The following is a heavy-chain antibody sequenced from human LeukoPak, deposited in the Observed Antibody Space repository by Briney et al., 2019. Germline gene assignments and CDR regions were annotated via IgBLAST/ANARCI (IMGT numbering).Heavy chain of an antibody. V-gene: IGHV3-30*18. CDR3: AKHSGSYQTAFDY. CDR2: ISYGGSNK. Sequence: QPGRALRLSCAASGFTFSSYGMHWVRQAPGKGLEWVAVISYGGSNKDYADSVKGRFTISRDNSKNTLYLQMNSLRAEDTAVYYCAKHSGSYQTAFDYWGQGALVTVSS. D-gene: IGHD1-26*01. J-gene: IGHJ4*02. CDR1: GFTFSSYG.